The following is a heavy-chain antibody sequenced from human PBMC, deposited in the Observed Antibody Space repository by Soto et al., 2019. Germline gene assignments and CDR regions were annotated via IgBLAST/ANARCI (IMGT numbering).Heavy chain of an antibody. D-gene: IGHD2-21*02. J-gene: IGHJ4*02. V-gene: IGHV4-34*01. CDR3: ASLGDYYFDY. Sequence: TSETLSLTCAVYGGSFSGYYWSWIRQPPGKGLEWIGEINHSGSANYNPSLKSRVTISVDTSKDQFSLKLSSVTAADTAVYYCASLGDYYFDYWGQGTLVTSPQ. CDR1: GGSFSGYY. CDR2: INHSGSA.